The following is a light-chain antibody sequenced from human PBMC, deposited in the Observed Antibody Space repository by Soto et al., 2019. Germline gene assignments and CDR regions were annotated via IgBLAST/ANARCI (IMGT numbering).Light chain of an antibody. CDR1: QSISVH. Sequence: DLQMTQSPSSLSASVGDTVTITCRASQSISVHLNWYQQKPGKVPKLLIYAASNLKSGVPSSFSGSGSETDFALTISSLQPEDFATYYCQQSYITPYTFGQGTKLQIK. CDR3: QQSYITPYT. CDR2: AAS. V-gene: IGKV1-39*01. J-gene: IGKJ2*01.